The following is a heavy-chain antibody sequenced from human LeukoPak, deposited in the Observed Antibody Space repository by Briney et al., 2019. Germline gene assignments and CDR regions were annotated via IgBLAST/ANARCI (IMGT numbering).Heavy chain of an antibody. J-gene: IGHJ3*02. CDR1: GFTFSSYS. CDR2: ISSSSSYI. Sequence: PGRSLRLSCAASGFTFSSYSMNSVRQAPGKGLEWVSSISSSSSYIYYADSVKGRFTISRDNAKNSLYLQMNSLRAEDTAVYYCAREGDDAFDIWGQGTMVTVSS. V-gene: IGHV3-21*01. CDR3: AREGDDAFDI.